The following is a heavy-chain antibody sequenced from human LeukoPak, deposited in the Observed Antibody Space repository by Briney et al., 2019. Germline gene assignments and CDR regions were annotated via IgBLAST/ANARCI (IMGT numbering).Heavy chain of an antibody. CDR2: INPSGGSA. J-gene: IGHJ4*02. Sequence: ASVKVSCKASGYTFTSYYMHWVRQAPGQGLEWIGIINPSGGSASYAQKFQGRVTMTKDTSASTVYMELSSLRSEDTAVYYCATNSDWRFDYWGQGTLVTVSS. D-gene: IGHD6-19*01. CDR1: GYTFTSYY. CDR3: ATNSDWRFDY. V-gene: IGHV1-46*01.